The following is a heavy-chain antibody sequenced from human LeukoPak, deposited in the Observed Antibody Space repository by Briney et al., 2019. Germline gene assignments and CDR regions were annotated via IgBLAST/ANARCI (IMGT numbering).Heavy chain of an antibody. D-gene: IGHD2-8*01. Sequence: SETLSLTCTVSGGSISSYYWSWIRQPPGKGLEWIGYIYYSGSTNYNPSLKSRVTISVDTSKNQFSLKLSSVTAADTAVYYCARSYCTNGVCFFDFDYWGQGTLVTVSS. CDR3: ARSYCTNGVCFFDFDY. CDR2: IYYSGST. V-gene: IGHV4-59*01. J-gene: IGHJ4*02. CDR1: GGSISSYY.